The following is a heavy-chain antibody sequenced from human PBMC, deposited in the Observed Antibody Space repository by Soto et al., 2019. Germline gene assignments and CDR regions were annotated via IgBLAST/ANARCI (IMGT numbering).Heavy chain of an antibody. CDR2: ISYDGSNK. CDR3: AKVHSSSWYEAAYFQH. D-gene: IGHD6-13*01. V-gene: IGHV3-30*18. J-gene: IGHJ1*01. Sequence: QVQLVESGGGVVQPGRSLRLSCAASGFTFSSYGMHWVRQAPGKGLEWVAVISYDGSNKYYADSVKGRFTISRDNSKNTLYLQMNSLRAEDTAVYYCAKVHSSSWYEAAYFQHWDQGTLVTVSS. CDR1: GFTFSSYG.